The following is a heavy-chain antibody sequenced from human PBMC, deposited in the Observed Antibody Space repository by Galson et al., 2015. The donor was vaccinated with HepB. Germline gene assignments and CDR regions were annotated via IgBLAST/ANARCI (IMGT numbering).Heavy chain of an antibody. D-gene: IGHD6-19*01. Sequence: SLRLSCAASGFTFSTYWVHWVRQAPGKGLVWVSRVNSDGSSAAYADSVKGRFTISRDNAKSTLYVQMKSLRAEDTAVYYCVRGTTDPSGWYMKWDCWGQGALVTVSS. V-gene: IGHV3-74*01. CDR1: GFTFSTYW. CDR2: VNSDGSSA. J-gene: IGHJ4*02. CDR3: VRGTTDPSGWYMKWDC.